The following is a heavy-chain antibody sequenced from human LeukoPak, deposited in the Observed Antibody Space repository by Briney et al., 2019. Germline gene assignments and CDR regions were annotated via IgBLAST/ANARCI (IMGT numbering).Heavy chain of an antibody. Sequence: SETLSLTGTVSGASFNSDDQYWNWIRQSPGKGLEWIGSIHASGMLYNNPSLESRVTMSRDTSKNQFSLNLNSVTAADSAIYYCARVFQFSHFDYWGQGTLATVSS. CDR1: GASFNSDDQY. CDR2: IHASGML. J-gene: IGHJ4*02. V-gene: IGHV4-31*03. CDR3: ARVFQFSHFDY.